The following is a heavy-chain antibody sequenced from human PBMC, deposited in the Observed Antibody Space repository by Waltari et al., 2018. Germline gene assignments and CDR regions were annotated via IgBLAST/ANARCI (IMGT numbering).Heavy chain of an antibody. CDR1: GYTFTGYY. CDR2: INPTSGGT. CDR3: ARRPLGSGFDY. J-gene: IGHJ4*02. Sequence: QVQLVQSGAEVKKPGASVKVSCKASGYTFTGYYMHWVRQAPGQGLEWMGRINPTSGGTNYAQKFQGRVTMTRDTSISTAYMELSRLRSDDTAVYYCARRPLGSGFDYWGQGTLVTVSS. D-gene: IGHD3-10*01. V-gene: IGHV1-2*06.